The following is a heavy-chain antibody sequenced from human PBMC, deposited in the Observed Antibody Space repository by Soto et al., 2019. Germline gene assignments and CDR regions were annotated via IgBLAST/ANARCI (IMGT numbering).Heavy chain of an antibody. J-gene: IGHJ4*02. CDR3: ARSVAVPGAHIDY. Sequence: SETLSLTCSVSGGSISGCYWSWIRQSPGKGLEWLGYVYYTGSTNYSPSLRSRVSISVDTSKNEFSLRLSSVTAADTAVYFCARSVAVPGAHIDYWGQGTQVTVSS. CDR2: VYYTGST. CDR1: GGSISGCY. V-gene: IGHV4-59*01. D-gene: IGHD6-19*01.